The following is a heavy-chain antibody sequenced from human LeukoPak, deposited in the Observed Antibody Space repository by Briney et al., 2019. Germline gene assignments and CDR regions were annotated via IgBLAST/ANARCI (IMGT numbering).Heavy chain of an antibody. D-gene: IGHD3-22*01. Sequence: SQTLSLTCAVSGGSISSGGYSWSWIRQPPGTGLEWIGYIYHSGSTYYNPSLKSRATISVDRSKNQFSLKLSSVTAADTAVYYCARGLRGYYVPWGQGTLVTVSS. J-gene: IGHJ5*02. CDR2: IYHSGST. V-gene: IGHV4-30-2*01. CDR3: ARGLRGYYVP. CDR1: GGSISSGGYS.